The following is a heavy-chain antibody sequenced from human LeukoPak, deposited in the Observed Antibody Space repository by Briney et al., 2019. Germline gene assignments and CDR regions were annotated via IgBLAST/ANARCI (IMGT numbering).Heavy chain of an antibody. D-gene: IGHD2-2*01. CDR1: GFTLSNHW. CDR2: IKQDGTEK. Sequence: GGSLRLSCAASGFTLSNHWMIWVRQAPGKGLECVANIKQDGTEKYYLDSVKGRFTISRDNSKNTLYLQMNSLRAEDTAVYYCANFGCTSTSCLDYWGQGTLVTVSS. J-gene: IGHJ4*02. V-gene: IGHV3-7*03. CDR3: ANFGCTSTSCLDY.